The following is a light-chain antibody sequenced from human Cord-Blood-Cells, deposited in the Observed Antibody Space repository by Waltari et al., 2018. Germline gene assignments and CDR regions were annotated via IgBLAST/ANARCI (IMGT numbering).Light chain of an antibody. Sequence: SYELTQPPSVSVSPGPTASITCSGDQLGDKYACWYQQKPGQSPVLVIKQDSKRPSGIPERFSGSNSGNTATLTISGTQAMDEAVYYCQAWDSSTVVFGGGTKLTVL. V-gene: IGLV3-1*01. CDR3: QAWDSSTVV. CDR2: QDS. J-gene: IGLJ2*01. CDR1: QLGDKY.